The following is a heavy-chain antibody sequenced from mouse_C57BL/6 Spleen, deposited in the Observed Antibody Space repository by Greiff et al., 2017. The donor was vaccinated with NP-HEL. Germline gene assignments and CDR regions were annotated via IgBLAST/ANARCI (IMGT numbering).Heavy chain of an antibody. Sequence: VQLQESGPGLVQPSQSLSITCTVSGFSLTSYGVHWVRQSPGKGLEWLGVIWSGGSTDYNAAFISRLSISKDNSKSQVFFKMNSLQADDTAIYYFARNGGYSNYEGYFDYWGQGTTLTVSS. D-gene: IGHD2-5*01. CDR2: IWSGGST. CDR1: GFSLTSYG. CDR3: ARNGGYSNYEGYFDY. J-gene: IGHJ2*01. V-gene: IGHV2-2*01.